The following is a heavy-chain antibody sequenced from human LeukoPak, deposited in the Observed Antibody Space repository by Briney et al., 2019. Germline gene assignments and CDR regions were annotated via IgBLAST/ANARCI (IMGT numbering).Heavy chain of an antibody. Sequence: GGSLRLSCAASGFSLSGYCMTWVRQAPGKGLEWVASIKDDGSRKHDVDSARGRFTISRDNAKNSLYLDMNSLRAEDTAVYYCARECIDGYYESSGYDLWGQGTLVTVSS. V-gene: IGHV3-7*01. CDR1: GFSLSGYC. J-gene: IGHJ4*02. D-gene: IGHD3-22*01. CDR2: IKDDGSRK. CDR3: ARECIDGYYESSGYDL.